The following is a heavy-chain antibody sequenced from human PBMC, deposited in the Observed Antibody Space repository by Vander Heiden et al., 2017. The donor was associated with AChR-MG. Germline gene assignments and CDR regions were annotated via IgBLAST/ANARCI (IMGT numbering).Heavy chain of an antibody. CDR3: AKESVTHYFDY. V-gene: IGHV3-9*01. J-gene: IGHJ4*02. CDR2: ISWNSGSI. Sequence: EVQLVESGGGLVQPGRSLRLSCAASGFTFDDYAMHWVRQAPGKGLEWVSGISWNSGSIGYADSVKGRFTISRDNAKNSLYLQMNSLRAEDTALYYCAKESVTHYFDYWGQGTLVTVSS. CDR1: GFTFDDYA. D-gene: IGHD3-16*01.